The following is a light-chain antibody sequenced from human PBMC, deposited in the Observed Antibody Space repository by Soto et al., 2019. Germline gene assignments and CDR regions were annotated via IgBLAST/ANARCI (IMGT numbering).Light chain of an antibody. CDR2: EGS. CDR3: CSYAGSNTFV. Sequence: QSVLTQPASVSGSPGQSITISCTGTSSDVGSYNLVSWYQQHPGKAPKLMIYEGSKRPSGVSNRFSGSKSGNTASLTISGLQAEDEADYYCCSYAGSNTFVSGTGTKVTVL. V-gene: IGLV2-23*03. CDR1: SSDVGSYNL. J-gene: IGLJ1*01.